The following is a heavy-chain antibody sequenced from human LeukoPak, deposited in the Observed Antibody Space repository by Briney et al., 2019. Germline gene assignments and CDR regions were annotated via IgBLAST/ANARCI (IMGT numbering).Heavy chain of an antibody. J-gene: IGHJ4*02. Sequence: GGSLRLSCAASGFTFSSYGMHWVRQAPGKGLEWVAVISYDGSNKYHADSVKGRFTISRDNSKNTLYLQMNSLRAEDTAVYYCAKDENSGYGYWGQGTLVTVSS. V-gene: IGHV3-30*18. CDR1: GFTFSSYG. CDR3: AKDENSGYGY. D-gene: IGHD5-12*01. CDR2: ISYDGSNK.